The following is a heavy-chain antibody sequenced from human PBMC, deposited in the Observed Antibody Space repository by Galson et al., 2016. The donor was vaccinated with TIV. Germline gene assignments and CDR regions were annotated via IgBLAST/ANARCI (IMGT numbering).Heavy chain of an antibody. Sequence: SVKVSCKASGDTFTGYYVHWVRQAPGQGLEWMGWIDPRSVATNYARKFQGRVTMTRDTSISTAYMELSRLKSDDTAVYYCARARYGDYVDYWGQGTLVTVSS. CDR1: GDTFTGYY. CDR2: IDPRSVAT. J-gene: IGHJ4*02. V-gene: IGHV1-2*02. D-gene: IGHD4-17*01. CDR3: ARARYGDYVDY.